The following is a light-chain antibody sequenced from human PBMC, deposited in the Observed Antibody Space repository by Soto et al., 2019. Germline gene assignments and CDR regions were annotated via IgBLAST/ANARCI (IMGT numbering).Light chain of an antibody. V-gene: IGKV3-20*01. J-gene: IGKJ1*01. Sequence: EIVLTQYPGTLSLSPGERATISCRASQSVSSNYLAWYQQKPGQAPRLLIDAASNRASGIPDRFGGSGSGADFTLTVSRLEPEDFAVYYCQQYGSAPWTFGQGTKVEI. CDR1: QSVSSNY. CDR2: AAS. CDR3: QQYGSAPWT.